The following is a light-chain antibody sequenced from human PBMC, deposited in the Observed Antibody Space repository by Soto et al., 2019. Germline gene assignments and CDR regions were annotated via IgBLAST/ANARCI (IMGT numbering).Light chain of an antibody. Sequence: EIVLPQSPGTLSLSAGERATLSSTASQSVSNNYLAWYQQKPGQAPRLLIYGASNRATGIPDRFSGSGSGTDFTLTISRLEPEDFAVYYCQQYGSSGTFGQGTKVDIK. CDR1: QSVSNNY. J-gene: IGKJ1*01. CDR2: GAS. CDR3: QQYGSSGT. V-gene: IGKV3-20*01.